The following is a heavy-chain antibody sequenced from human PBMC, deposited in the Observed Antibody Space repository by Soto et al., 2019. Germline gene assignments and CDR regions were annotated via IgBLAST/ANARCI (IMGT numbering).Heavy chain of an antibody. D-gene: IGHD4-17*01. CDR1: GGTFSSYA. Sequence: QVQLVQSGAEVKKPGSSVKVSCKASGGTFSSYAISWVRQAPGQGLEWMGGIIPIFGTANYAQKFQVRVTITADESTSTAYMELRSLRSEDTAVYYCARSRGDYGDYGGFDYWGQGTLVTVSS. CDR3: ARSRGDYGDYGGFDY. CDR2: IIPIFGTA. V-gene: IGHV1-69*01. J-gene: IGHJ4*02.